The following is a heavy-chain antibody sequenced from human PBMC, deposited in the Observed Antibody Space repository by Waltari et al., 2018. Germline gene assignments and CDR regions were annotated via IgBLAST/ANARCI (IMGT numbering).Heavy chain of an antibody. J-gene: IGHJ4*02. CDR1: GFTFSNCT. D-gene: IGHD5-12*01. CDR3: AKSPKVATIFDY. CDR2: ITGSGEAT. Sequence: EVQLLESGGGLAQPGGSLRLSCAAPGFTFSNCTMSWVRQDPGKGRERVVGITGSGEATYYADSVKGRFTISRDNSKNTLYLQMYNLRAEDTAVYYCAKSPKVATIFDYWGQGTLVTVS. V-gene: IGHV3-23*01.